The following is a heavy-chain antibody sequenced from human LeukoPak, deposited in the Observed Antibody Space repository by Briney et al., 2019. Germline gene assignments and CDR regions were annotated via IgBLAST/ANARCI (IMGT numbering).Heavy chain of an antibody. J-gene: IGHJ5*02. D-gene: IGHD6-19*01. V-gene: IGHV4-59*08. CDR3: ARVLRSSGSYWSDP. CDR1: GGSISSYY. Sequence: SETLSLTCTVSGGSISSYYWSWIRQPPGKGLEWIGYIYYSGSTNYNPSLKSRVTISVDTSKNQFSLKLSSVTAADTAVYYCARVLRSSGSYWSDPWGQGTLVTVSS. CDR2: IYYSGST.